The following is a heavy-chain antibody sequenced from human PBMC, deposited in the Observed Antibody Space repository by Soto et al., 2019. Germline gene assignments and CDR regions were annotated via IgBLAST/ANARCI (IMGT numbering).Heavy chain of an antibody. CDR2: IIPIFGTA. CDR3: ARGRTGYSYGPAGY. CDR1: GGTFSSYA. J-gene: IGHJ4*02. Sequence: SVKVSCKASGGTFSSYAISWVRQAPGQGLEWMGGIIPIFGTANYAQKFQGRVTITADESTSTAYMELSSLRSEDTAVYYCARGRTGYSYGPAGYWGQGTLVTVSS. V-gene: IGHV1-69*13. D-gene: IGHD5-18*01.